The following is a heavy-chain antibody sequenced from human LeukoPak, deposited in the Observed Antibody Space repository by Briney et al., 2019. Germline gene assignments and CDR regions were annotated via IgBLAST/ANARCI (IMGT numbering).Heavy chain of an antibody. CDR3: ARDFADSSGWYNDY. V-gene: IGHV3-7*01. CDR1: GFTLSKYW. Sequence: GGSLRLSCAASGFTLSKYWMSWVRQAPGKGLEWLADIKEDGSKEYFVDSVKGRFTISRDNTKNSVYLQMNSLRAEDTAVYYCARDFADSSGWYNDYWGQGTLVIVSS. J-gene: IGHJ4*02. CDR2: IKEDGSKE. D-gene: IGHD6-19*01.